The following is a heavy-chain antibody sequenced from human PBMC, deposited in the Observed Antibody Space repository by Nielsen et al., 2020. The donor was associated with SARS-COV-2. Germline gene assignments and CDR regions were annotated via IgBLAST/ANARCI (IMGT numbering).Heavy chain of an antibody. CDR2: ITWNGDST. V-gene: IGHV3-20*04. CDR1: GFTFSKAW. Sequence: GGSLRLSCVASGFTFSKAWMSWVRQVPGKGLEWVSRITWNGDSTGYADSVKGRFTISRDNAKNSLFLQMNSLRAEDTAIYYCARDRDVDYFDSWGQGTLVTVSS. J-gene: IGHJ4*02. CDR3: ARDRDVDYFDS.